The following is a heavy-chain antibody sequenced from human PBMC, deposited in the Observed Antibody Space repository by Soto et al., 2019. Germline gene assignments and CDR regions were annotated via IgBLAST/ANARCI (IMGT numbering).Heavy chain of an antibody. J-gene: IGHJ4*02. V-gene: IGHV4-39*01. Sequence: PSETLSLTCTVSGGSISRRDSYWGRIRKPPGKGLEWIGRFHYSGSTYYNPSLKRRVTISVDTSRNQLSLRVTSVTAADTAVYYCARGFGRSHFDYWGQGTLVTVSS. CDR1: GGSISRRDSY. CDR3: ARGFGRSHFDY. CDR2: FHYSGST. D-gene: IGHD3-16*01.